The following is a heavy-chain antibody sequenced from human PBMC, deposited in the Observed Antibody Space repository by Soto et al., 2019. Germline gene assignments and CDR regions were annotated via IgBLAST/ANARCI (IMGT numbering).Heavy chain of an antibody. J-gene: IGHJ2*01. CDR1: GLTVSSHA. D-gene: IGHD4-4*01. V-gene: IGHV3-23*04. CDR3: ARKSTVNPTRPYWYFDL. Sequence: VELVESGGGLVHPGESLRLSCATSGLTVSSHAMSWVRQAPGRGLEWVSTVRGAGDYTYYADSVTGRFTISRDNSKSTAYLQMSNLRAEVSAVYYCARKSTVNPTRPYWYFDLWGRGSLVSVSS. CDR2: VRGAGDYT.